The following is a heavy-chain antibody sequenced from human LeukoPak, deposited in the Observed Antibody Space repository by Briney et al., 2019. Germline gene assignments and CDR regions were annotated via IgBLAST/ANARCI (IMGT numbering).Heavy chain of an antibody. CDR2: IYYSGST. V-gene: IGHV4-39*07. D-gene: IGHD3-22*01. Sequence: PSETLSLTCTVSGGSISSSSYYWGWIRQPPGKGLEWIGSIYYSGSTNYNPSLKSRVTISVDTSKNQFSLKLSSVTAADTAVYYCARAGAYDSSGYYLQNAFDIWGQGTMVTVSS. J-gene: IGHJ3*02. CDR1: GGSISSSSYY. CDR3: ARAGAYDSSGYYLQNAFDI.